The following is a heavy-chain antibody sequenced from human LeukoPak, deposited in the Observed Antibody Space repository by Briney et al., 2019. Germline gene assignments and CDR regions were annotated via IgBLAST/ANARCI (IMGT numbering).Heavy chain of an antibody. Sequence: SETLSLTCAVYGGSFSGYYWSWIRQPPGKGLEWIGEINHSGSTNYNPSLKSRVTISVDTSKNQFSLKLSSVTAADTAEYYCARGPTTVTMYYFDYWGQGTLVTVSS. D-gene: IGHD4-17*01. J-gene: IGHJ4*02. V-gene: IGHV4-34*01. CDR2: INHSGST. CDR1: GGSFSGYY. CDR3: ARGPTTVTMYYFDY.